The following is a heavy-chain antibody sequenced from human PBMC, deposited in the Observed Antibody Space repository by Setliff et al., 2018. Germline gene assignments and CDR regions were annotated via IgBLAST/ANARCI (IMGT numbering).Heavy chain of an antibody. CDR2: ISVSGDDI. V-gene: IGHV3-21*01. D-gene: IGHD3-16*01. CDR1: GLTFSSDA. CDR3: AASFPGGTFDI. J-gene: IGHJ3*02. Sequence: GGSLRLSCAASGLTFSSDAMTWVRQTPGKGLEWVASISVSGDDIYYTDSVKGRFTISRDNAKSSLYLQMNSLTVEDTAVYYCAASFPGGTFDIWGRGSVVTVSS.